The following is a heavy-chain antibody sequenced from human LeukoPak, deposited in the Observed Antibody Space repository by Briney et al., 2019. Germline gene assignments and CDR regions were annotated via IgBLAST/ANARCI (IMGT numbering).Heavy chain of an antibody. J-gene: IGHJ4*02. Sequence: GGSLRLSCAAYGFTFNYYAMSWVRQAPGKGLEWVSGISDNEGKTYYTDSAKGRFTISRDNTKNTVYLQMNNLRADDTAVYFCARHDSFIPYWGQGTLVTVSS. V-gene: IGHV3-23*01. CDR1: GFTFNYYA. CDR2: ISDNEGKT. CDR3: ARHDSFIPY. D-gene: IGHD5-18*01.